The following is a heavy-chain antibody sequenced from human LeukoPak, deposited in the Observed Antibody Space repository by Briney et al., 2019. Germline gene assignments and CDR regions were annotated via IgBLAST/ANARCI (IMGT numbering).Heavy chain of an antibody. J-gene: IGHJ4*02. CDR2: ISYDGSNK. Sequence: GGSLRLSCAASGFTFSSYAMQWVRQAPGKGREWVAVISYDGSNKYYADSVKGRFTISRDNSKNTLYPQMNSLRAEDTAVYYCAREVRRVVVVAAPLLYWGQGTLVTVSS. CDR3: AREVRRVVVVAAPLLY. D-gene: IGHD2-15*01. CDR1: GFTFSSYA. V-gene: IGHV3-30*04.